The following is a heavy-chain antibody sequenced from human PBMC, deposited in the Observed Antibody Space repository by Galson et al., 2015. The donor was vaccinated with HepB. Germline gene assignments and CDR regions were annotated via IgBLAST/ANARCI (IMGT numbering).Heavy chain of an antibody. CDR2: INPSGGRT. CDR3: ARSDASVVMSP. Sequence: SVKVSCKASGYTFTNYYMHWVRQAPGQGLEWMGLINPSGGRTNYAQKFQGRVTMTRDTSTSTVYMELSSLRSEDTAVYYCARSDASVVMSPWGQGTLVTVSP. J-gene: IGHJ5*02. V-gene: IGHV1-46*01. CDR1: GYTFTNYY. D-gene: IGHD2-21*01.